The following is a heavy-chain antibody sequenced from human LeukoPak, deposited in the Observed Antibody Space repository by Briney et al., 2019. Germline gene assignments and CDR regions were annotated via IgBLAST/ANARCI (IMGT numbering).Heavy chain of an antibody. CDR2: ISGSGGST. Sequence: GESLRLSCAASGFTFSSYAMSWVRQAPGKGLEWVSAISGSGGSTYYADSVKGRFTISRDNSKNTLYLQMNSLRAEDTAVYYCAKGELWFGESYYFDYWGQGTLVTVSS. CDR1: GFTFSSYA. J-gene: IGHJ4*02. V-gene: IGHV3-23*01. CDR3: AKGELWFGESYYFDY. D-gene: IGHD3-10*01.